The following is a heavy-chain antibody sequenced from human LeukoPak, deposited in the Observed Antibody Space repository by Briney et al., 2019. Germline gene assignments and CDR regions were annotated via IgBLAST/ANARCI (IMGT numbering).Heavy chain of an antibody. V-gene: IGHV3-30-3*01. CDR2: ISYDGSNK. Sequence: PGGSLRLSCAASGFTFSSYAMHLVRQAPGKGLEWVAVISYDGSNKYYADSVKGRFTISRDNSKNTLYLQMNSLRAEDTAVYYCARAKYCSGGSCYSGLFDYWGQGTLVTVSS. CDR1: GFTFSSYA. J-gene: IGHJ4*02. D-gene: IGHD2-15*01. CDR3: ARAKYCSGGSCYSGLFDY.